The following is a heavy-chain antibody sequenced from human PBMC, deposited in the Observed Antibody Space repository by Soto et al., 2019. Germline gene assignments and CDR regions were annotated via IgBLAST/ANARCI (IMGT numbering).Heavy chain of an antibody. Sequence: VQLQESGPGLVKPSETLSLTCTVSRGSISSSYWTWIRQPPGKGLEWIGYISYSGSPNYNPSLKSRVTISADTSKNQFSLTLSSVNAADTAVYYCAGEGDADEWAAWFDPWGEGTLVTVSS. CDR3: AGEGDADEWAAWFDP. V-gene: IGHV4-59*01. J-gene: IGHJ5*02. D-gene: IGHD1-26*01. CDR2: ISYSGSP. CDR1: RGSISSSY.